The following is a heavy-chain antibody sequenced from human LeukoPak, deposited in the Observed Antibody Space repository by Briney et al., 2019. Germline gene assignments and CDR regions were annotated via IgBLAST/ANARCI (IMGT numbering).Heavy chain of an antibody. D-gene: IGHD3-10*01. CDR1: GXTFSSYA. CDR3: AKPRGFDY. V-gene: IGHV3-23*01. Sequence: PGGSLRLSCAASGXTFSSYAMSWVRQAPGKGLEWVLAISGSGGSTYYADYVKGQFTISRDNSTNTLYLQMNSLRAEDTAVYYCAKPRGFDYWGQGTLVTVSS. CDR2: ISGSGGST. J-gene: IGHJ4*02.